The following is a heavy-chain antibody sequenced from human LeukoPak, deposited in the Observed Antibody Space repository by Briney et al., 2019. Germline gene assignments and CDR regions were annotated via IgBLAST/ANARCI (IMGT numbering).Heavy chain of an antibody. CDR2: IYYSGST. CDR3: ARTGYNPKYYYFDY. Sequence: SETLSLTCTVSGGSISSGGYYWSWIRQHPGKGLEWIGYIYYSGSTYYNPSLKSRVTISVDTSKNQFSLKLSSVTAADTAVYYCARTGYNPKYYYFDYWGQGTLVTVSS. CDR1: GGSISSGGYY. J-gene: IGHJ4*02. D-gene: IGHD1-1*01. V-gene: IGHV4-31*03.